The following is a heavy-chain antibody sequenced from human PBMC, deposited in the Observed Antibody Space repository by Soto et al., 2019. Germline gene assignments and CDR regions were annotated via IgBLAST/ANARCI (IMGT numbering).Heavy chain of an antibody. CDR1: GFTFSTYA. CDR2: ISYDESDK. J-gene: IGHJ4*02. V-gene: IGHV3-30*18. Sequence: QVQLVESGGGVVQPVRSLRLSCAASGFTFSTYAMHWVRQAPGKGLEWVAVISYDESDKLYADSVKGRFTISKDNSKNTLYLQMNSLRVEDTAVYYCVKSQFSDSGGYPLASWGQGTLVTVSS. D-gene: IGHD3-22*01. CDR3: VKSQFSDSGGYPLAS.